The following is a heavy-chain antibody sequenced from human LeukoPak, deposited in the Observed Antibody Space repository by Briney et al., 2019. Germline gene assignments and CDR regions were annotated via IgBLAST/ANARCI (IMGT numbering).Heavy chain of an antibody. D-gene: IGHD3-10*01. CDR2: ISYDGSNK. CDR1: GFTFSSYA. Sequence: GGSLRLSCAASGFTFSSYAMHWVRQAPGKGLEWVTVISYDGSNKYYADSVKGRFTISRDNSKNTLYLQMNSLRAEDTAVYYCAREGLHGSGSYYNVYFQHWGQGTLVTVSS. J-gene: IGHJ1*01. V-gene: IGHV3-30-3*01. CDR3: AREGLHGSGSYYNVYFQH.